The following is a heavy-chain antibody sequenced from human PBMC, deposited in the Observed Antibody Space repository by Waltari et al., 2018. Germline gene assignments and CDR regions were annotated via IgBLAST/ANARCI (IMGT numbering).Heavy chain of an antibody. J-gene: IGHJ4*02. Sequence: QVQLQESGPGLVKPSETLSLTCTVPGGSISSYYWNWIRQPPGKGLEWIGYIYYNVSTNYNPSLKSRVTILVDTSNNQFSLKLSSVTAADTAVYYCARALGNWNYGLDYWGQGTLVTVSS. CDR2: IYYNVST. V-gene: IGHV4-59*01. CDR3: ARALGNWNYGLDY. D-gene: IGHD1-7*01. CDR1: GGSISSYY.